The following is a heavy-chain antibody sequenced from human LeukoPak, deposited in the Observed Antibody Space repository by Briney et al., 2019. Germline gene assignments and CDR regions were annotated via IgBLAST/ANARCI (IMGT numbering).Heavy chain of an antibody. V-gene: IGHV4-59*08. J-gene: IGHJ4*02. CDR2: IYKSGNT. Sequence: SETLSLTCTVSGDSLSSYYWTWLRQPPGKGLEWIAYIYKSGNTYYNPSLKSRVTISVDTSKNQFSLKLSSVTAADTAVYYCASSDYYDSSGSFDYWGQGTLVTVSS. D-gene: IGHD3-22*01. CDR1: GDSLSSYY. CDR3: ASSDYYDSSGSFDY.